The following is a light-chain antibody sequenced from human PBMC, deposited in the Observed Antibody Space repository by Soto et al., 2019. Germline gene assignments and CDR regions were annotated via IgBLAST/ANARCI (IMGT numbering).Light chain of an antibody. CDR2: LGS. CDR1: ESLLHSNGNTY. V-gene: IGKV2-28*01. J-gene: IGKJ1*01. Sequence: DIVMTQSPLSLPVTPGEPASISCTSSESLLHSNGNTYLDWYLQKPGQSPQLLIYLGSNRASGVPDRFSGGGSGTDFTLKISRVEAEDVGVYYCIQGLQTPRTFGQGTKVKSN. CDR3: IQGLQTPRT.